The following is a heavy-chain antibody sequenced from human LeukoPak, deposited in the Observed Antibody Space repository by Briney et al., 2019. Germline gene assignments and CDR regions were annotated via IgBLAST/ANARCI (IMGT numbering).Heavy chain of an antibody. CDR2: IYYSGST. CDR1: GGSISSYY. D-gene: IGHD2-21*02. Sequence: SETLSLTCTVSGGSISSYYWSWIRQPPGKGLEWIGYIYYSGSTNYNPSLKSRVTISVDTSKNQFSLKLSSVTAADTAVYYCVVTAIGGHSDYWGQGTLVTASS. CDR3: VVTAIGGHSDY. J-gene: IGHJ4*02. V-gene: IGHV4-59*01.